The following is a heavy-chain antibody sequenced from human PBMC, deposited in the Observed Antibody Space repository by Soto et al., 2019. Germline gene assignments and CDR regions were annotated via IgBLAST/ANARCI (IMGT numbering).Heavy chain of an antibody. CDR1: GFTFSSYA. J-gene: IGHJ6*02. Sequence: GGSLRLSCAASGFTFSSYAMHWVRQAPGKGLEWVAVISYDGSNKYYADSVKGRFTISRDNSKNTLYLQMNSLGAEDTAVYYCARDNGYYDSLGMDVWGQGTTVTVSS. D-gene: IGHD3-22*01. CDR3: ARDNGYYDSLGMDV. CDR2: ISYDGSNK. V-gene: IGHV3-30-3*01.